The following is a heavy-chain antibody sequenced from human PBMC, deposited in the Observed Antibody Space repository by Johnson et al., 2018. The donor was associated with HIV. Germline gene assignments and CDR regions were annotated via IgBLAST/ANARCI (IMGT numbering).Heavy chain of an antibody. Sequence: QVQLVESGGGLVQPGGSLRLSCVGSGFTFSHNGMSWVRQAPGKGPEWVAVISYDGSYKYYADSVKGRFTISRDNSKNTLFLHMNSLIAEDTAVFYCARTPRPYYYDSSDGAFDIWGQGTMVTVSS. J-gene: IGHJ3*02. D-gene: IGHD3-22*01. CDR3: ARTPRPYYYDSSDGAFDI. CDR2: ISYDGSYK. CDR1: GFTFSHNG. V-gene: IGHV3-30-3*01.